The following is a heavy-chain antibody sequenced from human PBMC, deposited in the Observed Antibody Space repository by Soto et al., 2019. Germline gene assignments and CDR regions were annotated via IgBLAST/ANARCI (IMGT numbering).Heavy chain of an antibody. CDR3: ARETGPLLWFGEFSL. Sequence: GASGKVSSKSSGGTFSSYAISWVRQPPGQGIEWMGGIIPIFGTANYAQKLQGRVTVTADESTSTAYMELRSLRSDDTAVYYCARETGPLLWFGEFSLWGQGTLVTVSS. V-gene: IGHV1-69*13. J-gene: IGHJ4*02. D-gene: IGHD3-10*01. CDR2: IIPIFGTA. CDR1: GGTFSSYA.